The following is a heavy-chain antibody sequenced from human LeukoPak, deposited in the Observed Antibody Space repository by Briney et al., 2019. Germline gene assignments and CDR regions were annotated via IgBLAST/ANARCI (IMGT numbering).Heavy chain of an antibody. CDR1: GCTFSSYG. J-gene: IGHJ1*01. D-gene: IGHD4-17*01. CDR3: ARDPAVTTSGYFQH. Sequence: GGSLRLSCAASGCTFSSYGMHWVRQAPGKGLEWVAVTWYDGSNKYYADSVRGRFTISRDNSKNTLYLQMNSLTAEDTAVYYCARDPAVTTSGYFQHWGQGTLVTVSS. CDR2: TWYDGSNK. V-gene: IGHV3-33*01.